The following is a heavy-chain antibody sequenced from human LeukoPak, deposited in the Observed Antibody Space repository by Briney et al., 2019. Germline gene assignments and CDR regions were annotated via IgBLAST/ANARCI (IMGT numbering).Heavy chain of an antibody. Sequence: SETLSLTCTVSGGSISGGGFYWSWIRQHPGKGLEWIGYIYYSGSTFYNPSLKSRVTISIGTSKNHFSLKLSSVTAADTAVYYCARRRTATESTPYYFYYMDVWGKGTTVTVSS. J-gene: IGHJ6*03. CDR2: IYYSGST. D-gene: IGHD2/OR15-2a*01. V-gene: IGHV4-31*03. CDR1: GGSISGGGFY. CDR3: ARRRTATESTPYYFYYMDV.